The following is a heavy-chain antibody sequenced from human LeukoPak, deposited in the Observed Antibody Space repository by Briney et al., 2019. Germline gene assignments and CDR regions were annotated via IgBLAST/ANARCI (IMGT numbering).Heavy chain of an antibody. CDR3: ARSGYYSSFDY. V-gene: IGHV3-30*04. J-gene: IGHJ4*02. CDR1: GFTFSNYA. Sequence: PGGSLRLSCAASGFTFSNYAMHWVRQAPGKGLEWVAIISYDGSNKYYADSVKGRFTISRDNSKNTLYLQMNSLRAEDTAVYYCARSGYYSSFDYWGQGTLVTLSS. CDR2: ISYDGSNK. D-gene: IGHD3-3*01.